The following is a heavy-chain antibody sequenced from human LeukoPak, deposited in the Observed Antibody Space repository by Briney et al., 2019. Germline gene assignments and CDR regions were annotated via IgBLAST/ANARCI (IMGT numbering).Heavy chain of an antibody. D-gene: IGHD1-1*01. J-gene: IGHJ2*01. CDR1: GVSISSGGYY. CDR3: ARSPTTISNWYFDL. CDR2: MYYGGSS. Sequence: PSETLSLTCTVSGVSISSGGYYWGWIRQPPGRGLEWIGSMYYGGSSYHNSSLKSRVTISEDTSKSQFSLRLRSVTAADTAVYYCARSPTTISNWYFDLWGRGTLVTVSS. V-gene: IGHV4-39*01.